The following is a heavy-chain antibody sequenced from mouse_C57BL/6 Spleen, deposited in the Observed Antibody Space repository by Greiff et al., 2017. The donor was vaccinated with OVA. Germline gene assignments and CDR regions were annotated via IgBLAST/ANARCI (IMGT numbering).Heavy chain of an antibody. J-gene: IGHJ4*01. CDR3: TRDTTVVATKDAMDY. CDR2: ISSGGDYI. Sequence: EVHLVESGEGLVKPGGSLKLSCAASGFTFSSYAMSWVRQTPEKRLEWVAYISSGGDYIYYADTVKGRFTISRDNARNTLYLQMSSLKSEDTAMYYWTRDTTVVATKDAMDYWGQGTSVTVSS. V-gene: IGHV5-9-1*02. CDR1: GFTFSSYA. D-gene: IGHD1-1*01.